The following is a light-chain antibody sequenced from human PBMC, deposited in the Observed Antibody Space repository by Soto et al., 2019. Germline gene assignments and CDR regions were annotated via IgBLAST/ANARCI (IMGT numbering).Light chain of an antibody. CDR1: QSLLQSDGKTY. CDR2: EVS. V-gene: IGKV2D-29*01. J-gene: IGKJ2*01. Sequence: DVVMTQTPLSLSVTPGQPTSISCKSSQSLLQSDGKTYLNWYLQKPGQPPQLLIYEVSNRFSGVTDRFTGNWQEKDFTLKIRRVEAKAVGMYYCMQSIQVRTVGQGTKLEIK. CDR3: MQSIQVRT.